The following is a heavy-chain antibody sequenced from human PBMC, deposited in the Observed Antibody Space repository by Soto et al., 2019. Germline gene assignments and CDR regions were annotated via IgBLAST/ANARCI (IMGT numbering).Heavy chain of an antibody. J-gene: IGHJ4*02. D-gene: IGHD6-19*01. V-gene: IGHV4-34*01. CDR2: INHGGSA. CDR3: AGGLITGSHSSGGWYYLDS. Sequence: QVQLQQSGAGLLKPSETLSLTCAVYGESFSGYIWTWIRQTPGKGLQWIGQINHGGSASYNPSLKRRVTMSVHTTNTKFSQELSSVTAADTAVYYCAGGLITGSHSSGGWYYLDSWGQGTQVTVSS. CDR1: GESFSGYI.